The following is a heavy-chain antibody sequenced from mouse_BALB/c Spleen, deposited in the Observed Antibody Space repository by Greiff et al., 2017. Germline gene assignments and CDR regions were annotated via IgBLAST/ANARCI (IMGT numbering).Heavy chain of an antibody. D-gene: IGHD1-1*01. J-gene: IGHJ2*01. CDR1: GYSITSDYA. CDR2: ISYSGST. CDR3: AITTVVGPHYFDY. V-gene: IGHV3-2*02. Sequence: EVQLQQSGPGLVKPSQSLSLTCTVTGYSITSDYAWNWIRQFPGNKLEWMGYISYSGSTSYNPSLKSRISITRDTSKNQFFLQLNSVTTEDTATYYCAITTVVGPHYFDYWGQGTTLTVSS.